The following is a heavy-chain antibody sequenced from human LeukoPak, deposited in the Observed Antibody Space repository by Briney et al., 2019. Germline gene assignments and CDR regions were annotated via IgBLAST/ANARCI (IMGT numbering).Heavy chain of an antibody. D-gene: IGHD5-12*01. CDR1: GYTFTRYY. J-gene: IGHJ4*02. V-gene: IGHV1-2*02. CDR3: ARLSYSGYDHYFDY. CDR2: INPNSGGT. Sequence: ASVKVSCKASGYTFTRYYMHWVRQAPGQGLEWMGWINPNSGGTNYAQKFQGRVTMTRDTSISTAYMELSRLRSDDTAVYYCARLSYSGYDHYFDYWGQGTLVTVSS.